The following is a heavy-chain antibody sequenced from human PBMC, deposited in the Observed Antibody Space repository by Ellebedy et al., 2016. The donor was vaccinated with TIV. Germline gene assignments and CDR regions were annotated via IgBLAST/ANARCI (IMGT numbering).Heavy chain of an antibody. V-gene: IGHV3-48*04. Sequence: GGSLRLSXAASGFTFSSYSMNWVRQAPGKGLEWVSYISSSSSTIYYADSVKGRFTISRDNAKNSLYLQMNSLRAEDTALYYCAKDLSGGGYYYYGMDVWGQGTTVTVSS. J-gene: IGHJ6*02. D-gene: IGHD3-16*01. CDR1: GFTFSSYS. CDR3: AKDLSGGGYYYYGMDV. CDR2: ISSSSSTI.